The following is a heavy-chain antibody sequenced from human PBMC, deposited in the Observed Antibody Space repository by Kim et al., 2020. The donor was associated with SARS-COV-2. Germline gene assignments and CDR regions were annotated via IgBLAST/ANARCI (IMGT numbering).Heavy chain of an antibody. CDR3: ARGEWELLLQH. CDR1: GFTFSSYE. D-gene: IGHD1-26*01. Sequence: GGSLRLSCAASGFTFSSYEMNWVRQAPGKGLEWVSYISSSGSTIYYADSVKGRFTISRDNAKNSLYLQMNSLRAEDTAVYYCARGEWELLLQHWGQGTLVTVSS. V-gene: IGHV3-48*03. J-gene: IGHJ1*01. CDR2: ISSSGSTI.